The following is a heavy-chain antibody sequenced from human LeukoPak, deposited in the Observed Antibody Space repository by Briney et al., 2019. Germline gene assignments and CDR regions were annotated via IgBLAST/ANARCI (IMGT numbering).Heavy chain of an antibody. CDR2: INHSGST. CDR1: GGSFSGYY. J-gene: IGHJ3*02. CDR3: ASLEGAPLGWDAFDI. V-gene: IGHV4-34*01. D-gene: IGHD6-19*01. Sequence: SETLSLTCAVYGGSFSGYYWGWIRQPPGKGLEWIGEINHSGSTNYNPSLKSRVTISVDTSKNQFSLKLSSVTAADTAVYYCASLEGAPLGWDAFDIWGQGTMVTVSS.